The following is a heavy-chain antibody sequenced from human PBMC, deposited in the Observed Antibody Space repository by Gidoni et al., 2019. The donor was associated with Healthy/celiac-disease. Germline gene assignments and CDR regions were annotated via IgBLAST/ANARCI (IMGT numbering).Heavy chain of an antibody. D-gene: IGHD5-12*01. CDR1: GFTFSSYA. CDR3: AKGEIVATFLDY. CDR2: ISGRGGST. Sequence: EVQLLESGGGLVQPGGSLRLSCAASGFTFSSYAMSWVRQAPGKGLGWVSAISGRGGSTYYADSVKGRFTISRDNSKNTLYLQMNSLRAEDTAVYYCAKGEIVATFLDYWGQGTLVTVSS. V-gene: IGHV3-23*01. J-gene: IGHJ4*02.